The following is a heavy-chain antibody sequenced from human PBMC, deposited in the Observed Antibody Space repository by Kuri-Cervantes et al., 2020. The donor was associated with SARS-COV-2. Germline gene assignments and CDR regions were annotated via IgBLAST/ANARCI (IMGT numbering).Heavy chain of an antibody. CDR3: AKDQYDTDAFDI. D-gene: IGHD1-1*01. V-gene: IGHV3-23*01. CDR2: ISGSGGST. Sequence: GESLKISCAASGFTFSSYAMSWVCQAPGKGLEWVSAISGSGGSTYYADSVKGRFTISRDNSKNTLYLQMNSLRAEDTAVYYCAKDQYDTDAFDIWGQGTMVTVSS. CDR1: GFTFSSYA. J-gene: IGHJ3*02.